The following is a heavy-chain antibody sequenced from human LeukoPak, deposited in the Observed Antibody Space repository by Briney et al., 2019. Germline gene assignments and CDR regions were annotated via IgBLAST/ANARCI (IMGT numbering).Heavy chain of an antibody. Sequence: ASVKVSCEASGYTFTSYGISWVRQAPGQGLEWMGWISAYNGNTNYAQKLQGGVTMTTDTSTSTAYMELRSLRSDDTAVYYCVRDMDRGQWLVRPYNWGQGTLVTVSS. D-gene: IGHD6-19*01. J-gene: IGHJ4*02. CDR3: VRDMDRGQWLVRPYN. CDR2: ISAYNGNT. V-gene: IGHV1-18*01. CDR1: GYTFTSYG.